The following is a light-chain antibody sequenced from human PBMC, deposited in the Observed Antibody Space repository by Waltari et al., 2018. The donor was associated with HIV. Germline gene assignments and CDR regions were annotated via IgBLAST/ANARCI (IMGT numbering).Light chain of an antibody. CDR3: QQYNSYPLT. V-gene: IGKV1-5*03. CDR1: PTISRW. Sequence: DIQMTPSPSPLSASVGDRVPITCRPSPTISRWLAWDQQKPGKATNLLISKASNLEDGVPSRFIGSGSGTEFTLTISSLQPDDLATYYCQQYNSYPLTFGQGTRVAIK. CDR2: KAS. J-gene: IGKJ1*01.